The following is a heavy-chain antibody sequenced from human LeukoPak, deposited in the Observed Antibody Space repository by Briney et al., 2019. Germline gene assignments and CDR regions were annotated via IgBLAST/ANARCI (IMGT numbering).Heavy chain of an antibody. J-gene: IGHJ5*02. CDR1: GFTFSYYY. Sequence: GGSLRLSCAASGFTFSYYYMPWIRQAPGKGLEWVSYITSAGYTNYADSVKGRFTISRDNAKNSLFLQMNSLRVEDTAVYYCARVGGRDHYYGWGSYNNWCDPLGQGTLVTVSS. V-gene: IGHV3-11*05. CDR2: ITSAGYT. D-gene: IGHD3-10*01. CDR3: ARVGGRDHYYGWGSYNNWCDP.